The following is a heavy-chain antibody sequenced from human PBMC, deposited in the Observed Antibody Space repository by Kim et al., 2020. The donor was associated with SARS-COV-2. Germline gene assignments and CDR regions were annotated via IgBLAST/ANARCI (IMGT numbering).Heavy chain of an antibody. CDR2: IKQDGSEK. D-gene: IGHD3-9*01. Sequence: GGSLRLSCAASGLTFSNHWMSWVRQAPGRGLEWVASIKQDGSEKYYVDSVKGRFTISRDNARNSLVLQMNSLRAEDTAVYYCARDRTEYYDILTGYYYGMDVWGQGNTVTVSS. CDR1: GLTFSNHW. V-gene: IGHV3-7*01. CDR3: ARDRTEYYDILTGYYYGMDV. J-gene: IGHJ6*02.